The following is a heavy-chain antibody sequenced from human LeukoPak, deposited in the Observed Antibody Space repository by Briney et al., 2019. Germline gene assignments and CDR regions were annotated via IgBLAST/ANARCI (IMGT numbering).Heavy chain of an antibody. Sequence: VGSLRLSCAASGFTFRTYAMHWVRQAPGKGLEWVSFIRSDGNDKFYADSVKGRFTISRDNSKDTLYLLMNSLRTEDTAVYYCAKDTPGFGGDDFVHWGQGTLVTVSS. J-gene: IGHJ4*02. CDR3: AKDTPGFGGDDFVH. CDR2: IRSDGNDK. D-gene: IGHD3-10*01. V-gene: IGHV3-30*02. CDR1: GFTFRTYA.